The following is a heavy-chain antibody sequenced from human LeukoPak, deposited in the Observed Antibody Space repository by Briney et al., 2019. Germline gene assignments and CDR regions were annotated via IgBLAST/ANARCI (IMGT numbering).Heavy chain of an antibody. CDR3: ARADYYDSSGSDY. J-gene: IGHJ4*02. CDR1: GYSISSGYY. CDR2: IYHSGST. V-gene: IGHV4-38-2*02. D-gene: IGHD3-22*01. Sequence: PSETLSLTCTVSGYSISSGYYWGWIRQPPGKALDWIGSIYHSGSTYCNPSLKSRVTISVDTSKNQFSLKLSSVTAADTAVYYCARADYYDSSGSDYWGQGTLVTVSS.